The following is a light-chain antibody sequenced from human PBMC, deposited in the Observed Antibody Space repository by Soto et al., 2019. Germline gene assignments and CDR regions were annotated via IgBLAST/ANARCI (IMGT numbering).Light chain of an antibody. CDR3: QQYGSSPPIT. CDR1: QSVSTY. CDR2: DAS. Sequence: IVLTQSPATLSLSPGERATLSCRASQSVSTYLAWYQQKPGLAPRLLIYDASIRATGIPDRFSGSGSGTDFTLTISRLEPEDFAMYFCQQYGSSPPITFGQGTRLEIK. V-gene: IGKV3D-20*01. J-gene: IGKJ5*01.